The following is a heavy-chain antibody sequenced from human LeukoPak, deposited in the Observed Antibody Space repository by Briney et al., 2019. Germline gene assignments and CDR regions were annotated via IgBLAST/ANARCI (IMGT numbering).Heavy chain of an antibody. CDR1: GSSISSYY. Sequence: TSETLSLTCTVSGSSISSYYWSWIRQPAGKGLGWIGRIYTSGSTNYNPSLKSRVTMSVDTSKNQFSLKLSSVTAADTAVYYCARAVSGLHDAFDIWGQGTMVTVSS. CDR3: ARAVSGLHDAFDI. V-gene: IGHV4-4*07. J-gene: IGHJ3*02. CDR2: IYTSGST. D-gene: IGHD2/OR15-2a*01.